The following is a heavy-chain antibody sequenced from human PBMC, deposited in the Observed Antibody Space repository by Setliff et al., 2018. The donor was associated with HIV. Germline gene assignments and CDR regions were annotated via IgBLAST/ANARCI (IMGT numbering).Heavy chain of an antibody. CDR2: VSHDGSYK. D-gene: IGHD2-8*01. V-gene: IGHV3-30*04. J-gene: IGHJ4*02. CDR3: ARGPCTNGVCSYFDY. CDR1: GFTFSSYP. Sequence: PGGSLRLSCAGSGFTFSSYPMHWVRQAPGKGLEWVALVSHDGSYKYYADSVQGRFTISRDNSKNTLSLQMNSLRAGDTAVYYCARGPCTNGVCSYFDYWGQGTLVTVSS.